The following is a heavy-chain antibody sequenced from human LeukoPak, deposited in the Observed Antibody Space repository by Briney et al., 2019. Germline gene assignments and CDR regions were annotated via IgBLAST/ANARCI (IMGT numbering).Heavy chain of an antibody. V-gene: IGHV3-20*04. CDR3: ARAQEVELAVAFDI. CDR1: GFMFDDYG. J-gene: IGHJ3*02. Sequence: GGSLRLSCAASGFMFDDYGMSWVRQAPGKGLEWVSGINWDGGSTGYADSVKGRFTISRDNAKNSLYLQMNSLRAEDTALYYCARAQEVELAVAFDIWGQGTTVTVSS. CDR2: INWDGGST. D-gene: IGHD1-7*01.